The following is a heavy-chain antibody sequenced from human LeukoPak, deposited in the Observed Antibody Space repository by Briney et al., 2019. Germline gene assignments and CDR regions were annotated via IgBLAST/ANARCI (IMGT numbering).Heavy chain of an antibody. CDR3: ARDRVSGSGSIDY. V-gene: IGHV3-21*01. J-gene: IGHJ4*02. D-gene: IGHD3-10*01. CDR2: ITGNSNYI. CDR1: GFTFSIYS. Sequence: GGSLRLSCAASGFTFSIYSINWVRQAPGKGLEWVSFITGNSNYIYYADSVKGRFTISRDNAKNSLYLQMNSLRVEDTAVYYCARDRVSGSGSIDYWGQGTLVTVSS.